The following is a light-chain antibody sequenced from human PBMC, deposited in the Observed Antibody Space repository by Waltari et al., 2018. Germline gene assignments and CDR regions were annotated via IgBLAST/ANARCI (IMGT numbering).Light chain of an antibody. CDR3: QQYDISPLT. V-gene: IGKV3-20*01. CDR2: DTS. Sequence: EIVYTQYPGTLSLSPGERATLSCRASQTVRATYLAWYQQKPGQAPTLVIHDTSSRATGIPDRFSGSGSGTDFSLTISSLEPEDFAVYYCQQYDISPLTFGGGTKVETK. CDR1: QTVRATY. J-gene: IGKJ4*01.